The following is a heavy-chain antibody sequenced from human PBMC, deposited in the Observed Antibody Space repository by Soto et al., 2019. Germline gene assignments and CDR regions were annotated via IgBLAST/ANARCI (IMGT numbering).Heavy chain of an antibody. J-gene: IGHJ6*02. D-gene: IGHD2-2*01. Sequence: PSEPLSLTCTVSGGSISSGGDYWSWIRQHPGKGLEWIGYIYYSGSTYYNPSLKSRVTISVDTSKNQFSLKLSSVTAADTAVYYCASHSSLRGYCISTSCYGYYYGMNVWGQGTTVTVSS. CDR2: IYYSGST. V-gene: IGHV4-31*03. CDR1: GGSISSGGDY. CDR3: ASHSSLRGYCISTSCYGYYYGMNV.